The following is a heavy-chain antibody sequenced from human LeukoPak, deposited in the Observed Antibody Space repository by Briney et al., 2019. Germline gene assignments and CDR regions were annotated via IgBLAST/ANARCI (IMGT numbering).Heavy chain of an antibody. CDR1: GGTFSSYA. D-gene: IGHD2-8*02. V-gene: IGHV1-69*13. Sequence: ASVKVTCKASGGTFSSYAISWVRQAPGQGLEWMGGIIPIFGTANYAQKFQGRVTITADESTSTAYMELSSLRSEDTAVYYCARGWGSRRYYYYTDVWGKGTTVTVSS. J-gene: IGHJ6*03. CDR3: ARGWGSRRYYYYTDV. CDR2: IIPIFGTA.